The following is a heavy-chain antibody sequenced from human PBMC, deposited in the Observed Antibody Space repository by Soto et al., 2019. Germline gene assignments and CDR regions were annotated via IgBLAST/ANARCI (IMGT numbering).Heavy chain of an antibody. Sequence: ASVKVSCKASGYTFASNSITWVRQAPGQGLERMGWISAYNGNTKYAQKFQGRVTMTTDTSTSTAYMELSSLRSEDTAVYYCATAPDTAMVLTYFDYWGQGTLVTVSS. J-gene: IGHJ4*02. CDR2: ISAYNGNT. D-gene: IGHD5-18*01. V-gene: IGHV1-18*04. CDR3: ATAPDTAMVLTYFDY. CDR1: GYTFASNS.